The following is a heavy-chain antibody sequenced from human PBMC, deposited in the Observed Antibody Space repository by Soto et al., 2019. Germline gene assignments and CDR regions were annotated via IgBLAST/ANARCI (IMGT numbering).Heavy chain of an antibody. CDR2: IYYSGST. J-gene: IGHJ5*02. V-gene: IGHV4-31*03. D-gene: IGHD3-10*01. CDR1: GGSISSGGYY. Sequence: QVQLQESGPGLVKPSQTLSLTCTVSGGSISSGGYYWSWIRQHPGKGLEWIGYIYYSGSTYYNPSLKSRVTISVDTSKNQFSLKLSSVTAADTAVYYCARATLITMVRGGWFDPWGQGTLVTVSS. CDR3: ARATLITMVRGGWFDP.